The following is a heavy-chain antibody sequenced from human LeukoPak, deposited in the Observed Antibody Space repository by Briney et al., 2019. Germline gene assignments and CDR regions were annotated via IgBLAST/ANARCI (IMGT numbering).Heavy chain of an antibody. V-gene: IGHV1-8*01. CDR3: ARGHYGGNRYFDI. Sequence: ASVKVSCKASGYTFRGYEINWVRQAPGQGLEWVGWIHPNSGKTGYAQKFQGRVTMTRDTSTETAFIELSSLKFDDTATFYCARGHYGGNRYFDIWGQGTLVTVSS. J-gene: IGHJ4*02. CDR1: GYTFRGYE. D-gene: IGHD4-23*01. CDR2: IHPNSGKT.